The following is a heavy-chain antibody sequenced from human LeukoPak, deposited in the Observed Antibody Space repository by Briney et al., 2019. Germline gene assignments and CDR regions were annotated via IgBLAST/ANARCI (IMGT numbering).Heavy chain of an antibody. CDR3: ARVGGYSYGYLVPHYFDY. D-gene: IGHD5-18*01. CDR2: IIPIFGTA. V-gene: IGHV1-69*01. Sequence: SVKVSCKASGGTFSSYAISWVRQAPGQGLEWMGGIIPIFGTANYAQKFQGRVAITADESTSTAYMELSSLRSEDTAVYYCARVGGYSYGYLVPHYFDYWGQGTLVTVSS. J-gene: IGHJ4*02. CDR1: GGTFSSYA.